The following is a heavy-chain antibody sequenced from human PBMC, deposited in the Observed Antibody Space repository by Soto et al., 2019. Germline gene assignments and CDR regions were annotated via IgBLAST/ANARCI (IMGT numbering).Heavy chain of an antibody. CDR2: IYTSGST. CDR3: ARDGTGRGGSTAQYYFDY. J-gene: IGHJ4*02. V-gene: IGHV4-4*07. CDR1: GGSISSYY. D-gene: IGHD3-10*01. Sequence: SETLSLTCTVSGGSISSYYWSWIRQPAGKGLEWIGRIYTSGSTKYNPSLKSRVTMSVDTSKNQFSLKLSSVTAAETAVYYCARDGTGRGGSTAQYYFDYWGQGTLVTVSS.